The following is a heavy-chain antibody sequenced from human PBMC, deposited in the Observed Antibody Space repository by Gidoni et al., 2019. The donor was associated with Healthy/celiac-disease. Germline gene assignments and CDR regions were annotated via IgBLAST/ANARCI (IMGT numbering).Heavy chain of an antibody. V-gene: IGHV3-15*01. CDR3: TTDRYYDFWSVQTAGYYYYYMDV. D-gene: IGHD3-3*01. Sequence: EVQLVESGGGLVKPGGSLRLSCAASGFTFSNDWMSWVRQAPGTGKGLAWVGRIKSKTDGGTTDYAAPVKGRFTISRDDSKNTLYLQMNSLKTEDTAVYYCTTDRYYDFWSVQTAGYYYYYMDVWGKGTTVTVSS. CDR2: IKSKTDGGTT. CDR1: GFTFSNDW. J-gene: IGHJ6*03.